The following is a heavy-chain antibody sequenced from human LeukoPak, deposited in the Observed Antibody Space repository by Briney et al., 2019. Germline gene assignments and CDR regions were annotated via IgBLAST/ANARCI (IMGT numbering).Heavy chain of an antibody. CDR1: GGTFSSYA. V-gene: IGHV1-69*01. Sequence: SVKVSCKASGGTFSSYAISWVRQAPGQGLEWMGGIIPIFGIANYAQKFQGRVTITADESTSTAYMELSSLRSEDTAVYYCARDLKGVTIFGGTYYYYGMDVWGQGTTVTVSS. J-gene: IGHJ6*02. D-gene: IGHD3-3*01. CDR3: ARDLKGVTIFGGTYYYYGMDV. CDR2: IIPIFGIA.